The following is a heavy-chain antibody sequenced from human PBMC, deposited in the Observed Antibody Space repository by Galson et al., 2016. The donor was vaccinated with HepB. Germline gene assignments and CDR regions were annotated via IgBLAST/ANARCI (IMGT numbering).Heavy chain of an antibody. CDR2: INAGNGDT. V-gene: IGHV1-3*01. Sequence: SCKASGYSFTKYAIHWVRQAPGQRLEWMGWINAGNGDTKDSQTFQGRVTITRDTSASPAYMEMRSLRSEDTAVYYCARLRVDDHNGFGADYWGQGTLVTVPS. D-gene: IGHD3-10*01. J-gene: IGHJ4*02. CDR1: GYSFTKYA. CDR3: ARLRVDDHNGFGADY.